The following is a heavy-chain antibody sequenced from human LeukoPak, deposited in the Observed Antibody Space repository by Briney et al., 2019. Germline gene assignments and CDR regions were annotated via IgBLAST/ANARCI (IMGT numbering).Heavy chain of an antibody. V-gene: IGHV1-2*02. D-gene: IGHD3-10*01. Sequence: ASVKVSCKASGYTFTGYYMHWVRQAPGQGLEWMGWINPNSGGTNYAQKFQGRVTMTRDTSTSTVYMELSSLRSEDTAVYYCARARVPYYYGSGSYYSRDFDYWGQGTLVTVSS. CDR1: GYTFTGYY. J-gene: IGHJ4*02. CDR3: ARARVPYYYGSGSYYSRDFDY. CDR2: INPNSGGT.